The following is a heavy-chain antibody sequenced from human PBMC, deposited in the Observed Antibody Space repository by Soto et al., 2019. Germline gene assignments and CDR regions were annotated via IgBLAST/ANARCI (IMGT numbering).Heavy chain of an antibody. D-gene: IGHD2-15*01. J-gene: IGHJ4*02. CDR1: GFTFSSYS. CDR2: ISYDGSNK. Sequence: GGSLRLSCAASGFTFSSYSMHWVRQAPGEGLEWVAVISYDGSNKYYADSVKGRFTISRDNSKNTLYLQMNSLRAEDTAVYYCAKDGGRYCSGGSCYFFDYWGQGTLVTVSS. V-gene: IGHV3-30*18. CDR3: AKDGGRYCSGGSCYFFDY.